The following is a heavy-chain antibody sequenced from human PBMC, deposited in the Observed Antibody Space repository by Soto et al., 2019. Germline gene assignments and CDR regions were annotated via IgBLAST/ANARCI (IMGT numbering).Heavy chain of an antibody. J-gene: IGHJ4*02. V-gene: IGHV1-69*13. CDR2: IIPFFGTA. CDR3: AKSAPMDAGDKYYYDF. CDR1: GGTFSTFG. D-gene: IGHD4-17*01. Sequence: SVKVSCKASGGTFSTFGISWVRQAPGQGLEWMGGIIPFFGTARYSQKFEDRITITADESTNTVYMDLRSLTSGDTAIYYCAKSAPMDAGDKYYYDFWGQGALVTVSS.